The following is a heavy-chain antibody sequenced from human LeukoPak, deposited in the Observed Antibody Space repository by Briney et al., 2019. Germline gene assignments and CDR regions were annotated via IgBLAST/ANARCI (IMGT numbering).Heavy chain of an antibody. CDR3: ATGGSVWSGSLLMDV. CDR2: IYSSGST. D-gene: IGHD3-3*01. Sequence: SGGSLRPSCAASGFSVSSNYMSWVRQAPGKGLEWVSLIYSSGSTDYADSVKGRFTISRDNSKNTLYLQMNSLRAEDTAVYYCATGGSVWSGSLLMDVWGKGTTVTVSS. CDR1: GFSVSSNY. J-gene: IGHJ6*03. V-gene: IGHV3-66*01.